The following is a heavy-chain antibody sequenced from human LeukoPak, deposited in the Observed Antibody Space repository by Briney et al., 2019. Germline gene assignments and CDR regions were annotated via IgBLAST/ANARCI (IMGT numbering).Heavy chain of an antibody. J-gene: IGHJ5*02. D-gene: IGHD2-21*02. CDR3: ARTPPKGDIDT. CDR2: LSPKTGDR. Sequence: ASVKVSCKASGYSFSKFHINWVRQTSGQGLGWIGWLSPKTGDRGYALKFQGRVTMTSDTSETTVYMEVRSLTSEDTAVYYCARTPPKGDIDTWGQGTMVTVSS. CDR1: GYSFSKFH. V-gene: IGHV1-8*01.